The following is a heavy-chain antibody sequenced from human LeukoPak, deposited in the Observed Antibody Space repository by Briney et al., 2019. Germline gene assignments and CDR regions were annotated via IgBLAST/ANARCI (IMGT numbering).Heavy chain of an antibody. V-gene: IGHV3-66*01. CDR2: IYSGGST. Sequence: GGSLRLSCAASGFTVSSNYMSWVRHAPGKGLEWVSVIYSGGSTYYADSVKGRFTISRDNSKNTLYLQMNSLRAEDTAVYYCARWISGSSSYFDYWGQGTLVTVSS. CDR1: GFTVSSNY. D-gene: IGHD1-26*01. CDR3: ARWISGSSSYFDY. J-gene: IGHJ4*02.